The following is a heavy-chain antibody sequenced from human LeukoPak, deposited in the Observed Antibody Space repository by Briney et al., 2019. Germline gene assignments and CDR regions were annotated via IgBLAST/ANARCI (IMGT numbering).Heavy chain of an antibody. J-gene: IGHJ4*02. CDR3: ARGAGSSGSFDY. D-gene: IGHD3-22*01. V-gene: IGHV3-48*03. Sequence: GGSLRLSCAASGFTFSSYEMNWARQAPGKGLEWVSYISSSGSTIYYADSVKGRFTISRDNAKNSLYLQMNSLRAEDTAVYYCARGAGSSGSFDYWGQGTLVTVSS. CDR1: GFTFSSYE. CDR2: ISSSGSTI.